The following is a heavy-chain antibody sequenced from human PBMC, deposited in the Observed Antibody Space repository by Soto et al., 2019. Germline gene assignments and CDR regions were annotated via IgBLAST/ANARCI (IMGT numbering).Heavy chain of an antibody. CDR2: IKSKTDGGTT. CDR1: GLTLTNVF. V-gene: IGHV3-15*07. Sequence: EVQLVESGGGLVKPGESLRLSCAASGLTLTNVFMNWVRQAPGKGLEWVGRIKSKTDGGTTDYAALVRGRFTISRDDSKNTLYLQMNSLKTEDTAVYYCSYGADYYFDYWGQGTLVTLSS. D-gene: IGHD4-17*01. J-gene: IGHJ4*02. CDR3: SYGADYYFDY.